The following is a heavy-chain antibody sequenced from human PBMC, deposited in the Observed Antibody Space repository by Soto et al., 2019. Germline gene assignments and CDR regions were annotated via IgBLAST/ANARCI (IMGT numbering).Heavy chain of an antibody. V-gene: IGHV3-74*01. CDR3: VRSVFDSLIY. D-gene: IGHD3-3*01. J-gene: IGHJ4*02. Sequence: GGSMRLSCAPSGFTFSRYWMHWARQAPGKVLLWVSRIICEWTSTVDADAVNVRLTISSDNAKITLYPEMNSLRAEDTAVYYCVRSVFDSLIYWGQGTLVTVSS. CDR2: IICEWTST. CDR1: GFTFSRYW.